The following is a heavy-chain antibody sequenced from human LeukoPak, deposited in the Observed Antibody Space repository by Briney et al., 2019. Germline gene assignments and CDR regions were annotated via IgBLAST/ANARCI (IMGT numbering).Heavy chain of an antibody. CDR2: TYYRSKWYT. D-gene: IGHD1-1*01. V-gene: IGHV6-1*01. Sequence: SQTLSLTCAISGDSVSSNSAAWNWIRQSPSRGLEWLGRTYYRSKWYTYYAASVKSRVAINRDTSKNQFSLQLNSVTPEDTAVYYCARSTGPVDYWGQGTLVTVSS. J-gene: IGHJ4*02. CDR1: GDSVSSNSAA. CDR3: ARSTGPVDY.